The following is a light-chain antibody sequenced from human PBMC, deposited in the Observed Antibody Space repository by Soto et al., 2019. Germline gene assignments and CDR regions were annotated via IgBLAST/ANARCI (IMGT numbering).Light chain of an antibody. J-gene: IGKJ1*01. CDR1: QSLVHSDGNTY. Sequence: VVMTQSPLSLPVTLGQPAAISCRSSQSLVHSDGNTYLNWLQQRPGQSPRRLIYKVSNRDSGVPDRFSGSGSGTDFTLTISRVEAEDIGVYYCVQGTYWPRALGQGTKVDIK. CDR2: KVS. CDR3: VQGTYWPRA. V-gene: IGKV2-30*02.